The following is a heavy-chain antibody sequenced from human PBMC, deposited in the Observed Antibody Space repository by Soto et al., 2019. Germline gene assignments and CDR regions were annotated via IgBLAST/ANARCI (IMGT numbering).Heavy chain of an antibody. J-gene: IGHJ6*02. D-gene: IGHD3-3*01. CDR1: GGTFSSYA. CDR2: IIPIFGTA. Sequence: ASVKVSCKSAGGTFSSYAISWVRQAPGQGLEWMGGIIPIFGTANYAQKFQGRVTITADESTSTAYMELSSLRSEDTAVYYCARVRFLEWLLSFAGDYYGMDVWG. CDR3: ARVRFLEWLLSFAGDYYGMDV. V-gene: IGHV1-69*13.